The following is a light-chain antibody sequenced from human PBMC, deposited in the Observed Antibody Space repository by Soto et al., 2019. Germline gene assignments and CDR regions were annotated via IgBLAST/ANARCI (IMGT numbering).Light chain of an antibody. CDR2: KAS. CDR1: QSISSW. J-gene: IGKJ1*01. CDR3: QQET. V-gene: IGKV1-5*03. Sequence: IRMTQSASTLSASVGDRVTITCRASQSISSWLAWYQQKPGKAPKLLIYKASSLESGVPSRFSGSGSGTEFTLTISSLQPDDFATYYCQQETFGQGTKVDIK.